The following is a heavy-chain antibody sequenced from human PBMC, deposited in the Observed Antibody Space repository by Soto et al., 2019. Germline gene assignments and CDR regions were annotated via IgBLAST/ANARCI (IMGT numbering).Heavy chain of an antibody. Sequence: SETLSLTCTVSGGSISSSSYYWGWIRQPPGKGLEWIGSIYYSGSTYYNPSLKSRVTISVDTSKNQFSLKLSSVTAADTAVYYCARSQANFYYYYGMDVWGQVTTVPVSS. V-gene: IGHV4-39*01. J-gene: IGHJ6*02. CDR2: IYYSGST. CDR1: GGSISSSSYY. CDR3: ARSQANFYYYYGMDV.